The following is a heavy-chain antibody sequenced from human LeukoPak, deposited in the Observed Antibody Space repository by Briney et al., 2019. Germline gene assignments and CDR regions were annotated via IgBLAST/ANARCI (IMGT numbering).Heavy chain of an antibody. CDR1: GFTFSSYA. CDR2: ISYDGSNK. Sequence: PGGSLRLSCAASGFTFSSYAMHWVRQAPGKGLEWVAVISYDGSNKYYADSVKGLFTNSRDNSKNTLYLQMNSQRAENTAVYYCARDTAMVKNYFDYWGQGTLVTVSS. CDR3: ARDTAMVKNYFDY. V-gene: IGHV3-30-3*01. J-gene: IGHJ4*02. D-gene: IGHD5-18*01.